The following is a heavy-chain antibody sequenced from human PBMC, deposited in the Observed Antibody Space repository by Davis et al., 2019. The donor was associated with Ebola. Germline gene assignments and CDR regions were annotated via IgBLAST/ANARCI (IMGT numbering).Heavy chain of an antibody. J-gene: IGHJ5*02. D-gene: IGHD3-9*01. CDR1: GFTFGTDS. CDR3: ARVNAVTGYSRFDP. CDR2: ISDSSGTI. Sequence: GESLKISCEASGFTFGTDSMNWVRQAPGKGLEWVSYISDSSGTIYYADSVRGRFTVSRDNAKNSLYLRLNSLRAEDTALYHCARVNAVTGYSRFDPWGQGTLVTVSS. V-gene: IGHV3-48*04.